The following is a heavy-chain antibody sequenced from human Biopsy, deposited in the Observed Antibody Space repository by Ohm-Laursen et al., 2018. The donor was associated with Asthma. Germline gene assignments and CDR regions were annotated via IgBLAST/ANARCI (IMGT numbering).Heavy chain of an antibody. D-gene: IGHD3-3*01. CDR2: SDHRGNT. CDR1: GLSSSGYY. V-gene: IGHV4-34*01. Sequence: SETLSLTCSMYGLSSSGYYWTWIRQPPGKGLEWIGESDHRGNTNINPTLKSRVTISEDKSANEFSLKMRSVTAADTAIYYCARGPEWSGLDIWGQGTTVTVSS. J-gene: IGHJ6*02. CDR3: ARGPEWSGLDI.